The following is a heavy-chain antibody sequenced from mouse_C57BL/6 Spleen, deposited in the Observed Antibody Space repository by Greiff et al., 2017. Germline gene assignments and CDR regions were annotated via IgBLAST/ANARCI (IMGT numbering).Heavy chain of an antibody. V-gene: IGHV14-1*01. Sequence: DVQLVESGAELVRPGASVKLSCTASGFTFKDYYMHWVQQRPEQGLEWIGRIDPEDGDTEYAPKFQGKATMTADTSSNTAYLQLSSLTSEDTAVYYFARLGSGYALAYWGQGTLVTVSA. CDR3: ARLGSGYALAY. J-gene: IGHJ3*01. D-gene: IGHD3-2*02. CDR2: IDPEDGDT. CDR1: GFTFKDYY.